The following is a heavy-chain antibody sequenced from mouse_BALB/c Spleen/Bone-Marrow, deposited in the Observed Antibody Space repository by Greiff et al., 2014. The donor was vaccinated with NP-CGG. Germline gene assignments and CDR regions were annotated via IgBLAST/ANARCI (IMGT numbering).Heavy chain of an antibody. Sequence: VQLQQSGAELVKPGTSVKLSCKASGYNFTSYWINWVKLRPGQGLEWIGDIYPGSGSTNYNEKFKSKATLTVDTSSSTAYMQRSRLAADDSALDYCARFSQLGLLADWGQGTLVTVSA. J-gene: IGHJ3*01. CDR1: GYNFTSYW. CDR2: IYPGSGST. D-gene: IGHD3-1*01. CDR3: ARFSQLGLLAD. V-gene: IGHV1-55*01.